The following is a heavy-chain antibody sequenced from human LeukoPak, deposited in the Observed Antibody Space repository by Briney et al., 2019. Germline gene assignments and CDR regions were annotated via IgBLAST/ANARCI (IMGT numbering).Heavy chain of an antibody. CDR1: GYTFTSYG. D-gene: IGHD6-13*01. J-gene: IGHJ4*02. Sequence: ASVKVSCKASGYTFTSYGISWVRQAPGQGLEWMGWISAYNGNTNYAQKLQGRVTMTTDTSTSTAYMELRSLRSEDTAVYYCARAHRGDSSLNYFDYWGQGTLVTVSS. CDR2: ISAYNGNT. CDR3: ARAHRGDSSLNYFDY. V-gene: IGHV1-18*01.